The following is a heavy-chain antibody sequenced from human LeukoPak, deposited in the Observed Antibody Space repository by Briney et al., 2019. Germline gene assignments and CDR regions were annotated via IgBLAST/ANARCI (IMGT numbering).Heavy chain of an antibody. CDR3: ARDSGWYRLDY. CDR1: GFTFTKYW. V-gene: IGHV3-7*01. D-gene: IGHD6-19*01. J-gene: IGHJ4*02. CDR2: IKGDGSDN. Sequence: GGSLRLSCAASGFTFTKYWMSWVRQAPGKGLDWVANIKGDGSDNGYVDSVKGRFTISRDNAKNSVYLQMNSLRAEDTAVYYCARDSGWYRLDYWGQGIVVTVSS.